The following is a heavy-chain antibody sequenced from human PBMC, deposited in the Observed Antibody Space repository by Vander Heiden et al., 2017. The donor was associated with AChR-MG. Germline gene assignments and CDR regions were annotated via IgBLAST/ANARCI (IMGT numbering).Heavy chain of an antibody. V-gene: IGHV1-2*02. D-gene: IGHD5-18*01. CDR1: GYPFSGYY. CDR3: ARHNYGYRDPMDF. J-gene: IGHJ4*02. Sequence: QVQLVQPGAEVKKPGASVKVPGKASGYPFSGYYLQWVRQAPGQGLEWMGWIIPNSGGTNYAQKFQGRITMTRDTSISTAYMELSSLRSDDTAVYYCARHNYGYRDPMDFWGQGTLVTVSS. CDR2: IIPNSGGT.